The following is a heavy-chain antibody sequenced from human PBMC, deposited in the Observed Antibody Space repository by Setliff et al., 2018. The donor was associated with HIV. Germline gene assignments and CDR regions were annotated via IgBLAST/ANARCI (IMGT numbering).Heavy chain of an antibody. Sequence: PGGSLRLSCAASGFTFSSYRMNWVRQAPGKGLEWVSSITSSSTSIHYADSVKGRFTISRDNAKNSLYLQMNSLRAEDTAVYYCARDYAYDWNAVMDVWGKGTTVTVSS. V-gene: IGHV3-48*01. CDR2: ITSSSTSI. J-gene: IGHJ6*03. CDR1: GFTFSSYR. D-gene: IGHD1-20*01. CDR3: ARDYAYDWNAVMDV.